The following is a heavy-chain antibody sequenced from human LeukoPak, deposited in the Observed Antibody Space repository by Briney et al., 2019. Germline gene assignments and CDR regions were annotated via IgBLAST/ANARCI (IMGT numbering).Heavy chain of an antibody. V-gene: IGHV3-64*01. CDR1: GFTFSSYA. CDR3: ARDRSRNYFDY. CDR2: ISSNGGST. J-gene: IGHJ4*02. Sequence: PGGSLRLSCAASGFTFSSYAMHWVRQAPGKGLEYVSAISSNGGSTYYANSVKGRFTISRDNSKNTLYLQMGSLRAEDMAVYYCARDRSRNYFDYWGQGTLVTVSS. D-gene: IGHD2-15*01.